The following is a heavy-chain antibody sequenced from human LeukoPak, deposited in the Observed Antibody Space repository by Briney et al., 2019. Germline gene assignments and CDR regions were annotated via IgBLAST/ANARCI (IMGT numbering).Heavy chain of an antibody. CDR3: ATTSYISGWHWNFDY. CDR1: GGSISSSSYY. J-gene: IGHJ4*02. Sequence: PSETLSLTCTVSGGSISSSSYYWGWIRQPPGKGLEWIGSIYYSGSTYYNPSLKSRVTISVDTSKNQFSLKLSSVTAADTAVYYCATTSYISGWHWNFDYWGQGTLVTVSS. V-gene: IGHV4-39*01. CDR2: IYYSGST. D-gene: IGHD6-19*01.